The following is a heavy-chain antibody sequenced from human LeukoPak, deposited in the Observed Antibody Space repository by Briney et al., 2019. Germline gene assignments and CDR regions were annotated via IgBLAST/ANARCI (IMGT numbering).Heavy chain of an antibody. J-gene: IGHJ4*02. D-gene: IGHD5-18*01. V-gene: IGHV1-18*01. Sequence: ASVKVSCTSSGYTFTRYGISWLRQAPGQGPEWMGWITPDKGKTQYAQKFQGRVTMTTDTSTSTGYMELWNLRSDDTAVYYCAKDVGPLYSYGTYFDYWGQGTLVTVSS. CDR2: ITPDKGKT. CDR1: GYTFTRYG. CDR3: AKDVGPLYSYGTYFDY.